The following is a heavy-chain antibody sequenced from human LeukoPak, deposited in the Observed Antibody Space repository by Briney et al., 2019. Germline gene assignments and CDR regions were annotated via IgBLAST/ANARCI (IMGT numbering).Heavy chain of an antibody. V-gene: IGHV3-53*01. J-gene: IGHJ3*02. CDR3: AGHCSSTSCPRGDDAFDI. CDR1: GFTVSSNY. D-gene: IGHD2-2*01. CDR2: IYSGGST. Sequence: GGSLRLSCAASGFTVSSNYMSWVRQAPGKGLEWVSVIYSGGSTYYADSVKGRFTISRDNSKNPLYLQMNSLRAEDTAVYYCAGHCSSTSCPRGDDAFDIWGQGTTVTVSS.